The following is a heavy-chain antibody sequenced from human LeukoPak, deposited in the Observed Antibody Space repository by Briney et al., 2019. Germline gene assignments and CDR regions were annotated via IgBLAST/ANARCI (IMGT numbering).Heavy chain of an antibody. V-gene: IGHV4-4*07. D-gene: IGHD1-20*01. CDR3: ARGRRDYNYEDYFDY. CDR1: GGSISSYY. J-gene: IGHJ4*02. Sequence: KPSETLSLTCTVSGGSISSYYWSWIRQPAGKGLEWIGRIYTSRSTNYNPSLKSRVTMSVDTSKNQFSLKLSSVTAADTAVYYCARGRRDYNYEDYFDYWGQGTLVTVSS. CDR2: IYTSRST.